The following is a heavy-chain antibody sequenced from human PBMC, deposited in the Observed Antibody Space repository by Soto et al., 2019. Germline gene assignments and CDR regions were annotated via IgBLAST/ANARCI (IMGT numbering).Heavy chain of an antibody. Sequence: QVQLVQSGAEVKKPGSSVKVSCKASGGTFSSYAISWVRQAPGQGLEWMGGIIPIFGTANYAQKFQGRVTITADESXNTLYXXLSSLRSEDTAVYYCARGSIGDSSGYYYYYYGMDVWGQGTTVTVSS. CDR1: GGTFSSYA. D-gene: IGHD3-22*01. CDR3: ARGSIGDSSGYYYYYYGMDV. CDR2: IIPIFGTA. J-gene: IGHJ6*02. V-gene: IGHV1-69*12.